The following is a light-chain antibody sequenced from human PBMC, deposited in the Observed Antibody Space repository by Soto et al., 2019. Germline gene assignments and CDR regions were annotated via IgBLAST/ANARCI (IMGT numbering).Light chain of an antibody. CDR2: AAS. CDR3: KQYYSYPRFT. V-gene: IGKV1-8*01. J-gene: IGKJ3*01. Sequence: AIRMTQSPSSLSASTGDRVTITCRASQGISSYLAWYQQKPGKAPKLLIYAASTLQSGVPSRFSGSGSGTAFTLTISCLQSEDFATYYCKQYYSYPRFTFGPGTKVDIK. CDR1: QGISSY.